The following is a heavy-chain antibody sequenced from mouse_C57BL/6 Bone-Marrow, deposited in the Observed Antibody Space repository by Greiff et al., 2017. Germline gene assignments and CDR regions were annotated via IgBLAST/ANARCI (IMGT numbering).Heavy chain of an antibody. Sequence: QVQLQQPGAELVMPGASVKLSCKASGYTFTSYWMHWVKQRPGQGLEWIGEIDPSDSYTNYNQKFKGKSTLTVDKSSSTAYMQLSSLTSEDSAVYYCARVYDGYSWFAYGGQGTLVTVSA. CDR3: ARVYDGYSWFAY. D-gene: IGHD2-3*01. V-gene: IGHV1-69*01. CDR2: IDPSDSYT. CDR1: GYTFTSYW. J-gene: IGHJ3*01.